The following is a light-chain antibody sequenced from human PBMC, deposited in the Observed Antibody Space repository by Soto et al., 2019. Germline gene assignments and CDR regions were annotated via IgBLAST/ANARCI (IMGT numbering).Light chain of an antibody. J-gene: IGKJ4*02. Sequence: GIGGTLAWYQQKPGHSPRLLIYDTVIRATGVPARFSGSVSGTEITLTCTSLQSADLVFYYCRHHANWPRTIRGGTKVDIK. V-gene: IGKV3-15*01. CDR1: GIGGT. CDR2: DTV. CDR3: RHHANWPRT.